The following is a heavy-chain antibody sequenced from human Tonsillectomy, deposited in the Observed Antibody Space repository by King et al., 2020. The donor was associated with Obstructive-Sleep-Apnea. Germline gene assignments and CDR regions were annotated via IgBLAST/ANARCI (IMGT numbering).Heavy chain of an antibody. CDR3: ATVAVATATFYFDY. V-gene: IGHV1-2*02. CDR2: INPNSGDT. CDR1: GYTFTGYY. J-gene: IGHJ4*02. Sequence: QLVQSGSEVKKPGASVKVSCKASGYTFTGYYIHWVRQAPGQGLEWMGWINPNSGDTKYAQKFQGRITMTRDTTISTAYMELGRLRSDDTAVYYCATVAVATATFYFDYWGQGTLVTVSS. D-gene: IGHD4-17*01.